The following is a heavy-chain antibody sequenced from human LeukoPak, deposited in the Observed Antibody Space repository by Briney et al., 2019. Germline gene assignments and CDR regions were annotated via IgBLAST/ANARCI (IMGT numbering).Heavy chain of an antibody. J-gene: IGHJ5*02. CDR3: ARGTPLSRPTTVTDWFDP. Sequence: SETLSLTWTVSGGSISPFYWSWIRQSPGKGLEWIAYIYASGSTNYNPSLKSRVTISVDTSKNQFSLKLSSVTAADTAVYYCARGTPLSRPTTVTDWFDPWGQGTLVTVSS. V-gene: IGHV4-4*09. D-gene: IGHD1-1*01. CDR1: GGSISPFY. CDR2: IYASGST.